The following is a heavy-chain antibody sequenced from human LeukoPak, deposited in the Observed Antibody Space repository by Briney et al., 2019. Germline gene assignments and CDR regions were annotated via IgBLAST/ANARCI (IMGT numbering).Heavy chain of an antibody. Sequence: GRSLRLPCAASGFTFSSYGMHWVRQAPGKGLEWVAVISYDGSNKYYADSVKDRFTISRHNPKNTLYLQMNSLGAEDTGVYYCANQKWFGELCLDYWGQGTLVTVSS. J-gene: IGHJ4*02. D-gene: IGHD3-10*01. CDR2: ISYDGSNK. CDR1: GFTFSSYG. CDR3: ANQKWFGELCLDY. V-gene: IGHV3-30*18.